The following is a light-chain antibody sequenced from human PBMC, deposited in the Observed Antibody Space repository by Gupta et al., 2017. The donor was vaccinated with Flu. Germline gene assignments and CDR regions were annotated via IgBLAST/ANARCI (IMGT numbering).Light chain of an antibody. CDR1: SSDVGGYNY. V-gene: IGLV2-11*01. CDR3: CSYAGSSWV. CDR2: DVS. J-gene: IGLJ3*02. Sequence: GTSSDVGGYNYVSWYQQHPGKALILMIYDVSKRPSGVPDRFSGSKSGNTASMTISGLQAEDEADYCCCSYAGSSWVFGGGTKLTVL.